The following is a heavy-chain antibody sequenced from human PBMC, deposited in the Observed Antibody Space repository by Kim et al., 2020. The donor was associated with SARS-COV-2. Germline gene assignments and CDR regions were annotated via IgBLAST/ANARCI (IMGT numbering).Heavy chain of an antibody. Sequence: SETLSLTCTVSGGSVSSGSYYWSWIRQPPGKGLEWIGYIYYSGSTNYNPSLKSRVTISVDTSKNQFSLKLSSVTAADTAVYYCARDRYYYDSSGYYSGYYYYGMDVWGQGTTVTVSS. J-gene: IGHJ6*02. V-gene: IGHV4-61*01. CDR1: GGSVSSGSYY. CDR2: IYYSGST. CDR3: ARDRYYYDSSGYYSGYYYYGMDV. D-gene: IGHD3-22*01.